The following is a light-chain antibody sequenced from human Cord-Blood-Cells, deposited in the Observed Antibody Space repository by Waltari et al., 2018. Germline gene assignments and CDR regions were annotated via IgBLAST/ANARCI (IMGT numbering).Light chain of an antibody. J-gene: IGLJ3*02. CDR3: QAWDSSTAGV. CDR1: NLGDKY. V-gene: IGLV3-1*01. Sequence: SYELTQPPSVSVSPGQTASITCPGDNLGDKYACWYQQKPGQSPVLVIYQDSKRPSGIPERFSGSNSGNTATLTISGTQAMDEADYYCQAWDSSTAGVFGGGTKLTVL. CDR2: QDS.